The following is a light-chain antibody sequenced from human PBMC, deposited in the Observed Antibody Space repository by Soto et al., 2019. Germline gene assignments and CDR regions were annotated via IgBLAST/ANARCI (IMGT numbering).Light chain of an antibody. J-gene: IGKJ4*01. CDR1: ENIFKY. Sequence: DIQMIQSPATLSASGGDRITITCRASENIFKYVAWYQQTSGSASKLLIYATSDLESGVPSRLSGSGSGTEFSLTIVNLQPNDSVTYYCQHYNTRSIAFGGGTKVDVK. CDR3: QHYNTRSIA. CDR2: ATS. V-gene: IGKV1-5*01.